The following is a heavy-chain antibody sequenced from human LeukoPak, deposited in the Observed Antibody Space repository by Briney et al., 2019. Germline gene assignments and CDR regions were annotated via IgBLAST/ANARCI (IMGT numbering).Heavy chain of an antibody. J-gene: IGHJ4*02. CDR2: TYYRSKWYN. V-gene: IGHV6-1*01. Sequence: SQTLSLTCALSGDSVSSNSAGWNWIRQSPSSGLEWLGSTYYRSKWYNDYAVSVKSRITINPDTSKNQFSLQLNSVTPEDTAVYYCARCPLTTSAPNNFDYWGQGTLVTVSS. D-gene: IGHD4-17*01. CDR1: GDSVSSNSAG. CDR3: ARCPLTTSAPNNFDY.